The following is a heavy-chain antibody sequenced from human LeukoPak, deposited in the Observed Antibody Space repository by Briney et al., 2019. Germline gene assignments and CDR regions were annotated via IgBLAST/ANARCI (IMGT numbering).Heavy chain of an antibody. J-gene: IGHJ6*03. Sequence: GSVKVSCKASGYTFTSNYIHWMRQAPGQGLEWLGVINPSAGSTVYAQKFQGRVTLTRDMSTGAVYMELSSLRSEDAAVYYCARGSQVVTAAIFGPRADTSNARRELGNYYYYMDVWGKGTTVTVSS. CDR3: ARGSQVVTAAIFGPRADTSNARRELGNYYYYMDV. V-gene: IGHV1-46*01. CDR2: INPSAGST. D-gene: IGHD2-2*02. CDR1: GYTFTSNY.